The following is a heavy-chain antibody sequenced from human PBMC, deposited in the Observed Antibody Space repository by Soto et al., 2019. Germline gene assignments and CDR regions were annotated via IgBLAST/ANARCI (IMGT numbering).Heavy chain of an antibody. D-gene: IGHD4-17*01. J-gene: IGHJ4*02. Sequence: SETLSLTCSVSGASISSSVFYWGWIRQPPGKGLEWIGSIYYSGSNYYNPSLKSRVTISVDRSKSQFSLTLSSVTAADTAVYFCVSQRTTVPTQAYFDYWGPGALVTVSS. CDR2: IYYSGSN. CDR3: VSQRTTVPTQAYFDY. V-gene: IGHV4-39*01. CDR1: GASISSSVFY.